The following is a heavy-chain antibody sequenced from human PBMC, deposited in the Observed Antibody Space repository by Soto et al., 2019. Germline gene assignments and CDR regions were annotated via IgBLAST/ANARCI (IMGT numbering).Heavy chain of an antibody. CDR1: GGSISSSSYY. CDR2: IYYSGST. J-gene: IGHJ4*02. Sequence: SETLSLTCTVSGGSISSSSYYWGWIRQPPGKGLEWIGSIYYSGSTYYNPSLKSRVTISVDTSKNQFSLKLSSVTAADTAVYYCARKMSDFWSGYYTEGWGQGTLVTVSS. D-gene: IGHD3-3*01. CDR3: ARKMSDFWSGYYTEG. V-gene: IGHV4-39*01.